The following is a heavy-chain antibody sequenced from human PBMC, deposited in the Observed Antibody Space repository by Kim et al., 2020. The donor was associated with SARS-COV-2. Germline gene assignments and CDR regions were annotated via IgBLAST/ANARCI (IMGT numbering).Heavy chain of an antibody. Sequence: EKYYIASVKGRITISRDNAKNLMYRQMSGLRAEDTAVYYCARDIRGTWFDPWGQGTLVTVSS. CDR3: ARDIRGTWFDP. D-gene: IGHD3-16*01. CDR2: EK. V-gene: IGHV3-7*01. J-gene: IGHJ5*02.